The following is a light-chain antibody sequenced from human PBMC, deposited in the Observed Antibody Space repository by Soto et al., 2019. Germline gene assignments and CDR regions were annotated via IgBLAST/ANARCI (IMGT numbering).Light chain of an antibody. V-gene: IGKV2-30*02. J-gene: IGKJ1*01. CDR3: MQSTHWPPWT. CDR1: QSLVHSDGNTY. Sequence: DVVLTQSPLSLPVTLGQPASISCRSSQSLVHSDGNTYLNWFLQRPGQSPRRLIYMVSNRESGVPDRFSGSGSGTDFTLKISRVEAEDVGFYYCMQSTHWPPWTFGQGTKVEIK. CDR2: MVS.